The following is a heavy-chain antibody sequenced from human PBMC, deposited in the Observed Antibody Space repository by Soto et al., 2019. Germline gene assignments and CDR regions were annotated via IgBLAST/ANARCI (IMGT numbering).Heavy chain of an antibody. Sequence: EVQLVESGGGLVQPGGSLTLSCAASGFTFNSYWMHWVRQAPGKGVVWVSRINPDGRVTNYADSVKARFTISRDNDKNTLYLQMNSLRPEDTAVYYCARVGQGAWYFDLWGRGALVTVSS. J-gene: IGHJ2*01. D-gene: IGHD1-26*01. CDR3: ARVGQGAWYFDL. V-gene: IGHV3-74*01. CDR2: INPDGRVT. CDR1: GFTFNSYW.